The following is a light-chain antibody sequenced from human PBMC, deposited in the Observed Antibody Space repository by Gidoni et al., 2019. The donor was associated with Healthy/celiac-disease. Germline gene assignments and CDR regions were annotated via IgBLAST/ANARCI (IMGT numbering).Light chain of an antibody. CDR3: AAWDASLTGWV. CDR1: SSNIGGNI. V-gene: IGLV1-44*01. J-gene: IGLJ3*02. Sequence: QSVLTQPPSTSGTPGQRVTISCSGSSSNIGGNIVNWYKQLPGTAPRLLMYRNDQRPSGVPDRFSGSKSGTSASLAISGLQSEDEADYYCAAWDASLTGWVFGGGTKLTVL. CDR2: RND.